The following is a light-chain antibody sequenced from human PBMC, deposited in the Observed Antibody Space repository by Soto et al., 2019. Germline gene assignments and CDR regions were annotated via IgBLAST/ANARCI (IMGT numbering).Light chain of an antibody. V-gene: IGKV3-20*01. CDR1: QTVTTSQ. CDR3: QPYNNWPLT. Sequence: EVVLTQSPGTLSLSPGERATLSCRASQTVTTSQLTWFQQKPGQAPRLLIYAASIRAAGIPDRFSGSGSGTDFTLTISRLEPEDFAVYYCQPYNNWPLTFGGGTKVESK. CDR2: AAS. J-gene: IGKJ4*01.